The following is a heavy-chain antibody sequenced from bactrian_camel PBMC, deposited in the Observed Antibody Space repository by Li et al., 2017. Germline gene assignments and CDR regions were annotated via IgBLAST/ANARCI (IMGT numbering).Heavy chain of an antibody. V-gene: IGHV3S53*01. J-gene: IGHJ4*01. Sequence: HVQLVESGGGLVQAGGSLRLSCTASGNVDDIMVMAWFRHEPGTHPKDFPGGDAVAVIDNDGNTNYEDSVKGRYTISKDNAKNTLYLQMNNLKPEDTAMYYCVAANRPVGGNCPIFVSSNRWGQGTQVTVS. D-gene: IGHD6*01. CDR1: GNVDDIMV. CDR3: VAANRPVGGNCPIFVSSNR. CDR2: IDNDGNT.